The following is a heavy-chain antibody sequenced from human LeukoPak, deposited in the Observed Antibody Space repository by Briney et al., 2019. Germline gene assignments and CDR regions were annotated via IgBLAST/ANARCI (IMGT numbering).Heavy chain of an antibody. Sequence: QLGGSLRPSCAASGFTFSSYEMNWVRQAPGKELEWVSYISSSGGTIYYADSVKGRFTISRDNAKNSLYLQMNSLRAEDTAVYYCARSDGGWYSTSFDYWGQGTLVTVSS. V-gene: IGHV3-48*03. CDR1: GFTFSSYE. D-gene: IGHD6-19*01. J-gene: IGHJ4*02. CDR3: ARSDGGWYSTSFDY. CDR2: ISSSGGTI.